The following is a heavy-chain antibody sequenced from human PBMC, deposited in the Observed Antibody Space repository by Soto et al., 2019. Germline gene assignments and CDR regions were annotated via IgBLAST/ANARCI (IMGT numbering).Heavy chain of an antibody. Sequence: QVQLQESGPGLVKPSQTLSLTCTVSGGSISSGGYYWSWIRQHPGKGLEWIGYMYNSVSTYYNPSLKSPVTITVDKTKNQQSLKPSSVTAEDPAVYYCSKHPQYWCQGTMVTVSS. V-gene: IGHV4-31*01. CDR1: GGSISSGGYY. CDR2: MYNSVST. CDR3: SKHPQY. J-gene: IGHJ4*02.